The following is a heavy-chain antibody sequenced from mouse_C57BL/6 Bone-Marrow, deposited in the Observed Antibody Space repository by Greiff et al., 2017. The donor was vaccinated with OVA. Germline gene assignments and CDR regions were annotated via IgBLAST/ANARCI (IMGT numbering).Heavy chain of an antibody. CDR1: GFTFSSYG. D-gene: IGHD2-3*01. V-gene: IGHV5-6*02. J-gene: IGHJ4*01. CDR3: ARDGYYEEDY. CDR2: ISSGGSYT. Sequence: DVMLVESGGDLVKPGGSLKLSCAASGFTFSSYGMSWVRQTPDKRLEWVATISSGGSYTYYPDSVKGRFTFSRDNAKNTLYLQMSSLKSEDTAMYYCARDGYYEEDYWGQGTSVTVSS.